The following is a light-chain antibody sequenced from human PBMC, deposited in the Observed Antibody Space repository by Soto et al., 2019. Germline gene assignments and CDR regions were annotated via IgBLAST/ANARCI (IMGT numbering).Light chain of an antibody. CDR1: QGISGN. V-gene: IGKV1-39*01. CDR2: AAS. J-gene: IGKJ1*01. CDR3: QQSYSTPRT. Sequence: DIQMTQSPSSLSASVGDRVTIPCRASQGISGNLNWYQQKPGKAPKLLIYAASSLQSGVPSRFSGSGSGTDFTLTISSLQPEDFATYYCQQSYSTPRTFGQGTKVEIK.